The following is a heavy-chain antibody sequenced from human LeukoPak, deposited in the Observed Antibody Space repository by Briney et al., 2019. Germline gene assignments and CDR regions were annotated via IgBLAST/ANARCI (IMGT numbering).Heavy chain of an antibody. Sequence: SETLSLTSTVSGGSISSSGYSWGWIRQPPGKGLEWIGSIYYTGSTYYNQSLKSRATISFDTSKNLFSRKLNSVTAADTAVYYCARGGVLYYAGVWGKGATVTVSS. J-gene: IGHJ6*04. CDR1: GGSISSSGYS. V-gene: IGHV4-39*07. D-gene: IGHD2-8*01. CDR3: ARGGVLYYAGV. CDR2: IYYTGST.